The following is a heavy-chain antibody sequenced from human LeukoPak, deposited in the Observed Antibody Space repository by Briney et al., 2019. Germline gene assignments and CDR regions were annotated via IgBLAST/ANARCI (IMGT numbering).Heavy chain of an antibody. V-gene: IGHV3-48*04. CDR3: ARDYRYAFDN. CDR1: GFIFSDYS. J-gene: IGHJ4*02. D-gene: IGHD5-12*01. Sequence: GGSLRLSCAASGFIFSDYSMNCVRHAPGKGPEWISYIGISSGRTMYADSVKGRFTISRDTAKTSLYLQMNSLRVEDTAVYYCARDYRYAFDNWGQGTLVTVSS. CDR2: IGISSGRT.